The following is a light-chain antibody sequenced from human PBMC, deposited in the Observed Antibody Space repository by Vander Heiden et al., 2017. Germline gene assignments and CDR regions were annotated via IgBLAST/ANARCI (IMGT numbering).Light chain of an antibody. CDR1: NIGSKS. V-gene: IGLV3-21*02. Sequence: SHVLTPQPSVSVTPGQTARITCGGNNIGSKSVHWYQQKPGQAPVLVVYDDNERPSGIPERFSGSNSGNTATLTISRVEAGDEADYDCQVWDSSSDHVVFAGGTTLTVL. J-gene: IGLJ2*01. CDR2: DDN. CDR3: QVWDSSSDHVV.